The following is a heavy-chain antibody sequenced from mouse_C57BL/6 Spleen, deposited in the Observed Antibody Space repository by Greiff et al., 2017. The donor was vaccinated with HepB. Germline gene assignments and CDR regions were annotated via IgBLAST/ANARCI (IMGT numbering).Heavy chain of an antibody. CDR3: AKAMYYDGSVGFAY. J-gene: IGHJ3*01. V-gene: IGHV1-82*01. CDR1: GYAFSSSW. CDR2: IYPGDGDT. Sequence: VKLQESGPELVKPGASVKISCKASGYAFSSSWMNWVKQRPGKGLEWIGRIYPGDGDTNYNGKFKGKATLTADKSSSTAYMQLSSLNSEDSAVYFCAKAMYYDGSVGFAYWGQGTLVTVSA. D-gene: IGHD1-1*01.